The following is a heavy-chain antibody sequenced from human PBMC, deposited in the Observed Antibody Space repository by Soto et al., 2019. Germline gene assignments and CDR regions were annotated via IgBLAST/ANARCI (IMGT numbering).Heavy chain of an antibody. CDR2: ISPNSGGT. V-gene: IGHV1-2*04. Sequence: ASVKVSCKASGYTFTSYGISWVRQAPGQGLEWMGWISPNSGGTNYAQKFQGWVTMTRDTSISTAYMELSRLRSDDTAVYYCARDLYSSSSVGVGYWGQGTLVTVSS. J-gene: IGHJ4*02. D-gene: IGHD6-6*01. CDR1: GYTFTSYG. CDR3: ARDLYSSSSVGVGY.